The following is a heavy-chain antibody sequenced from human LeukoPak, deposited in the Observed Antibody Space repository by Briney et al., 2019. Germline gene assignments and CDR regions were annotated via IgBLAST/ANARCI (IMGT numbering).Heavy chain of an antibody. CDR1: GFTFSNYA. Sequence: GGSLRLSCAASGFTFSNYAMTWVRQAPGKGLEWVSGVSGSGGSTYYADSVEGRFTISRDNSKNTLYLEMNSLRVEDTAVYFCAKDRPNYYGSNGHYYRRDGDYWGQGTLVTVSS. J-gene: IGHJ4*02. CDR2: VSGSGGST. CDR3: AKDRPNYYGSNGHYYRRDGDY. V-gene: IGHV3-23*01. D-gene: IGHD3-22*01.